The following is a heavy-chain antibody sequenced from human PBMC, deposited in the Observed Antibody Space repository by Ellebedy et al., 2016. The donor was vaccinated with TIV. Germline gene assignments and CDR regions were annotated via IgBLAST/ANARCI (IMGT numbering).Heavy chain of an antibody. V-gene: IGHV3-15*01. CDR3: TTDMFWGIVVVIDY. D-gene: IGHD3-22*01. CDR2: IKSQTDGGTI. CDR1: GFTFPNAW. J-gene: IGHJ4*02. Sequence: GGSLRLXCAASGFTFPNAWMTWVRQAPGKGLEWVGRIKSQTDGGTIDYAAPVKGRFTISRDVSQNTLYLQMDSLTTEDTAIYYCTTDMFWGIVVVIDYWGQGTLVTVSS.